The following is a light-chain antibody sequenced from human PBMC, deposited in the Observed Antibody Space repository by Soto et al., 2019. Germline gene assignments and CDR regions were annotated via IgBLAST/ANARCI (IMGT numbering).Light chain of an antibody. CDR2: GAS. J-gene: IGKJ1*01. V-gene: IGKV3-15*01. CDR1: QSVGIN. Sequence: MIMTQSPATLSVSPGERVTLSCRTSQSVGINVAWYQQKPGQAPRLLIYGASTRATGSPDRFSASGSATEFTLTISSLLSEDFAVYYCQQYNDWPRTFGQGTKVDIK. CDR3: QQYNDWPRT.